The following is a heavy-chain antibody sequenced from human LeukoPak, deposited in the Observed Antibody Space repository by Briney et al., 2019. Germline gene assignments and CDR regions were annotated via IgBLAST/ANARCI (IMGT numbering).Heavy chain of an antibody. V-gene: IGHV3-23*01. CDR2: LSTSPR. CDR3: ARGEVAVQYYFES. Sequence: GGSLRLSCAASGHLIKNFAMRWLRQGPGKGLEWVSGLSTSPRYADSVRGRFTVSRDHSTNTLYLQMNRLRAEDTAVYYCARGEVAVQYYFESWGQGTLVTVSS. D-gene: IGHD3-22*01. J-gene: IGHJ4*02. CDR1: GHLIKNFA.